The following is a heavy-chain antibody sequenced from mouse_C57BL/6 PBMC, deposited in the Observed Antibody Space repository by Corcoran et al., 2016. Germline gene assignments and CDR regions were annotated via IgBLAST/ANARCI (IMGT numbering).Heavy chain of an antibody. J-gene: IGHJ2*01. D-gene: IGHD2-10*02. CDR1: GYTFTDYY. V-gene: IGHV1-26*01. CDR3: ARVYGNYLYYFDY. Sequence: EVQPQQSGPELVKPGASVKISCKASGYTFTDYYMNWVKQSHGKSLEWIGDINPNNGGTSYNQKFKGKATLTVDKSSSTAYMELRSLTSEDSAVYYCARVYGNYLYYFDYWRQGTTLTVSS. CDR2: INPNNGGT.